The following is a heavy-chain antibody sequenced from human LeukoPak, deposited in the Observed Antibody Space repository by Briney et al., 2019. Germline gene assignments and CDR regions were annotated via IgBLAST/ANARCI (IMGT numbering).Heavy chain of an antibody. CDR3: AKGAWYGWFDP. D-gene: IGHD6-13*01. J-gene: IGHJ5*02. V-gene: IGHV3-23*01. CDR2: ISGSGGST. CDR1: DFIFSNYW. Sequence: GSLRLSCAASDFIFSNYWMHWVRQPPGKGLEWVSAISGSGGSTYYADSVKGRFTISRDNSKNTLYLQMNSLRAEDTAVYYCAKGAWYGWFDPWGQGTLVTVSS.